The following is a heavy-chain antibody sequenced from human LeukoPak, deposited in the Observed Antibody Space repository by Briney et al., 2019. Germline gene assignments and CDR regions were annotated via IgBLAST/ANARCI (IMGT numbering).Heavy chain of an antibody. J-gene: IGHJ4*02. V-gene: IGHV3-48*01. CDR1: GFTFSSYS. D-gene: IGHD2-15*01. Sequence: GGSLRLSCAASGFTFSSYSMNWFRQAPGKGLGWVSYISSSSSTIYYADSVKGRFTISRDNAKNSLYLQMNSLRAEDTAVYYCARGVRYCSGGSCYGWGQGTLVTVSS. CDR2: ISSSSSTI. CDR3: ARGVRYCSGGSCYG.